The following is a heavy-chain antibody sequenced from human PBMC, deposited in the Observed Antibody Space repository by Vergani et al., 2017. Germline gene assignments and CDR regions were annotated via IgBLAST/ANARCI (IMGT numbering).Heavy chain of an antibody. V-gene: IGHV3-30*18. D-gene: IGHD2-8*01. CDR3: AKVYVVGLMVYETYFDY. J-gene: IGHJ4*02. CDR1: GFTFSSYG. Sequence: QVQLVESGGGVVQPGRSLRLSCAASGFTFSSYGMHWVRQAPGKGLEWVAVISYDGSNKYYADSVKGRFTISRDNSKNTLYLQMNGLRAEDTAVYYCAKVYVVGLMVYETYFDYWGQGTLVTVSS. CDR2: ISYDGSNK.